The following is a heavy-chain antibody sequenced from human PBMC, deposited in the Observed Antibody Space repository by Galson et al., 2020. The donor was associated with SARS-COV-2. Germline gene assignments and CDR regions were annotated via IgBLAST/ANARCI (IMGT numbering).Heavy chain of an antibody. J-gene: IGHJ2*01. Sequence: GGSLRLSCAASGFTFNNFAIHWVRQAPGKGLEWLALISYAGSIKVYADTVKGRSTISRDTSKNTVYLQMSSLRPEDTAIYHCAKVSPQFHVVAYWHFDRGCRSTLVTVAS. CDR3: AKVSPQFHVVAYWHFDR. CDR2: ISYAGSIK. CDR1: GFTFNNFA. V-gene: IGHV3-30*04. D-gene: IGHD2-15*01.